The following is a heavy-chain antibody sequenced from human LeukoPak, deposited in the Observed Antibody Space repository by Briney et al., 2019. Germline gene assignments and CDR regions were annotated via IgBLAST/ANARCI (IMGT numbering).Heavy chain of an antibody. V-gene: IGHV1-69*06. J-gene: IGHJ6*03. CDR2: LIPIFGTA. D-gene: IGHD1-26*01. Sequence: VASVKVSCKASGGTFSSYAISWVRQAPGQGLEWMGGLIPIFGTANYAQKFQGRVTITADKSTSTAYMELSSLRSEDTAVYYCARGVKGGSYPPYYYYYYMDVWGKGTTVTISS. CDR1: GGTFSSYA. CDR3: ARGVKGGSYPPYYYYYYMDV.